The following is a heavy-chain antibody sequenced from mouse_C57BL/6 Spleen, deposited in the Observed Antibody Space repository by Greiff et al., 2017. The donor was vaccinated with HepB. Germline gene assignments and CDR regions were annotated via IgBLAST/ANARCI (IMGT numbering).Heavy chain of an antibody. Sequence: VQVVESGAELAKPGASVKLSCKASGYTFTSYWMHWVKQRPGQGLEWIGYINPSSGYTKYNQKFKDKATLTADKSSSTAYMQLSSLTYEDSAVYYCARGDYDVPFAYWGQGTLVTVSA. CDR2: INPSSGYT. D-gene: IGHD2-4*01. CDR1: GYTFTSYW. CDR3: ARGDYDVPFAY. V-gene: IGHV1-7*01. J-gene: IGHJ3*01.